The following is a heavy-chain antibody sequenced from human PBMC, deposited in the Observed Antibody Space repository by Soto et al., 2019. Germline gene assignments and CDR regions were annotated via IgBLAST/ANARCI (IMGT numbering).Heavy chain of an antibody. D-gene: IGHD6-19*01. CDR2: FYYTGST. J-gene: IGHJ6*02. V-gene: IGHV4-59*02. Sequence: XTLSLACTVSNGSVSNYLWSWIRQSPGKGLEWIGYFYYTGSTSYNPSLKGRVTMSVDTSKMQFSLKLSSLTASETAVYYCARYSSGWPGNGMDVWGQGTTVTVSS. CDR3: ARYSSGWPGNGMDV. CDR1: NGSVSNYL.